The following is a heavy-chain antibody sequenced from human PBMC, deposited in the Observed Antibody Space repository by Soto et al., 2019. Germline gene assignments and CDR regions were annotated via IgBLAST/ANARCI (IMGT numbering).Heavy chain of an antibody. CDR2: IITIFGKT. CDR3: ATSGYNYGPFDY. CDR1: GDTFTNYA. Sequence: QVQLVQSGAEVRKPGSSVKVSCRASGDTFTNYAISWVRQAPGQGLEWMGGIITIFGKTDYAQTFHGRVTINGDESTYTAHLELRGLRSDDTALYYCATSGYNYGPFDYWGRGLLVTVSS. V-gene: IGHV1-69*01. J-gene: IGHJ4*01. D-gene: IGHD2-15*01.